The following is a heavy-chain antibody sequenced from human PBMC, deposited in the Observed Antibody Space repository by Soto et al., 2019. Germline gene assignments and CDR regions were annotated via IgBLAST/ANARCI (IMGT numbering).Heavy chain of an antibody. J-gene: IGHJ5*02. D-gene: IGHD3-22*01. CDR1: GGTFSSYA. CDR3: ARVWPYYYDSSGFWFDP. CDR2: IIPIFGTA. V-gene: IGHV1-69*01. Sequence: QVQLVQSGAEVKKPGSSVKVSCKASGGTFSSYAISWVRQAPGQGLEWMGGIIPIFGTANYAQKFQGRVTITADESTSTAYMELSSLRSEDTAVYYCARVWPYYYDSSGFWFDPWGQGTLVTVSS.